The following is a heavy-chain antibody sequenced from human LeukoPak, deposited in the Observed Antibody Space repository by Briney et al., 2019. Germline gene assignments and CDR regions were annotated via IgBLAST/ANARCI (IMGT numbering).Heavy chain of an antibody. Sequence: GGSLRLSCAASGFTFSSDWMSWVRQAPGKGLEWVANIKQDGSEKYYVDSVKGRFTISRDNAKNSLYLQMNSLRAEDTAVYYCARCGSYGNFDYWGQGTLVTVSS. CDR3: ARCGSYGNFDY. J-gene: IGHJ4*02. V-gene: IGHV3-7*01. CDR2: IKQDGSEK. CDR1: GFTFSSDW. D-gene: IGHD1-26*01.